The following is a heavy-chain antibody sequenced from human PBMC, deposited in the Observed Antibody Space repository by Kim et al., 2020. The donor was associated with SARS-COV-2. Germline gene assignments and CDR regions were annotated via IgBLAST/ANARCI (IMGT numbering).Heavy chain of an antibody. Sequence: SETLSLTCANNGGSSSAYYWSWIRQPPGKGLEWIGEINHSGSTNYNPSLKSRVTMSLDTSKNQFSLKLNSVTAADTAVYYCARRYCSTTSCYTYYGMDVWGQGTTVTVSS. J-gene: IGHJ6*02. V-gene: IGHV4-34*01. CDR3: ARRYCSTTSCYTYYGMDV. CDR2: INHSGST. D-gene: IGHD2-2*02. CDR1: GGSSSAYY.